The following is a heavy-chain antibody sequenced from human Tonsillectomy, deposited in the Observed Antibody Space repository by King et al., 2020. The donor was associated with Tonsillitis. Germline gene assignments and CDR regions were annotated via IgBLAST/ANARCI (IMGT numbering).Heavy chain of an antibody. CDR2: ISYDGSNK. J-gene: IGHJ4*02. Sequence: VQLVESGGGVVQPGRSLRLSCAASGFTFSSYDMHWVRQAPGKGLEWVAVISYDGSNKYYADSVKGRFTISRDNSKNTLYLQMNSLRAEDTAVYYCAKDLWRIYSTEVSFDYWGQGTLVTVSS. V-gene: IGHV3-30*18. D-gene: IGHD2/OR15-2a*01. CDR1: GFTFSSYD. CDR3: AKDLWRIYSTEVSFDY.